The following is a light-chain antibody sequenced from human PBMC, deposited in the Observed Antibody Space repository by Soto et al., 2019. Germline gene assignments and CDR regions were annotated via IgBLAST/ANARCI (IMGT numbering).Light chain of an antibody. CDR3: QQSYGTPIT. J-gene: IGKJ5*01. V-gene: IGKV1-5*01. Sequence: DIQMTQSPSSLSASVGDRVTITCRASQSISSWLAWYQQKPGKAPKLLIFDASSLESGTPSRFSGRRSGTQFTLTINGLQPDDFATYYCQQSYGTPITFGQGTRLEIK. CDR1: QSISSW. CDR2: DAS.